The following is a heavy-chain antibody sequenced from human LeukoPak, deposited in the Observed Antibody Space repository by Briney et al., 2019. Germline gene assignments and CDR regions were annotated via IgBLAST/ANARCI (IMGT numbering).Heavy chain of an antibody. J-gene: IGHJ4*02. Sequence: ASVTVSCKASGDTFTDNYMHWVRQAPGQGLEWMGWINPNSGDTDYAQKFQGRVTLTRDTSITTVYMELSWLTSDDMAVYYCARDLAMANGIAWYYFDYWGQGTLVTVSS. CDR1: GDTFTDNY. CDR2: INPNSGDT. D-gene: IGHD5-18*01. CDR3: ARDLAMANGIAWYYFDY. V-gene: IGHV1-2*02.